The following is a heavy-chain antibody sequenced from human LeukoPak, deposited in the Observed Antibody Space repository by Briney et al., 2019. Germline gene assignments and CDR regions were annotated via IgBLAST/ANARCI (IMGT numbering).Heavy chain of an antibody. Sequence: SETLSLTCAVYGGSFSGYYWSWIRQPPGKGLEWIGEINHSGSTNYNPSLKSRVTISVDTSKNQFSLKLSSVTAADTAVYYCARASEVWLPTGHAFDIWGQGTMVTVSS. CDR1: GGSFSGYY. J-gene: IGHJ3*02. CDR3: ARASEVWLPTGHAFDI. D-gene: IGHD3-22*01. CDR2: INHSGST. V-gene: IGHV4-34*01.